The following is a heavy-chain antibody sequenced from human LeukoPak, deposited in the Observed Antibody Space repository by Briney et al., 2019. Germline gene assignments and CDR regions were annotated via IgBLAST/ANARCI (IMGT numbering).Heavy chain of an antibody. CDR3: ARVSSWYAYYFDY. D-gene: IGHD6-13*01. CDR2: IYYSGST. CDR1: GGSISSYY. J-gene: IGHJ4*02. V-gene: IGHV4-59*01. Sequence: SETLSLTCTVSGGSISSYYWSWIRQPPGKGLEWIGYIYYSGSTNYNPSLKSRVTISVDTSKNQFSLKLSSVTAADTAVYYCARVSSWYAYYFDYWGQGTLVTVSS.